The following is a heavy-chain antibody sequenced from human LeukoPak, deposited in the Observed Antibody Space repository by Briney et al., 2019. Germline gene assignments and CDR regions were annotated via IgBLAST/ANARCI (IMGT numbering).Heavy chain of an antibody. CDR3: ARSQPRDSGTYLFDWFDP. CDR1: GFTFSSYE. V-gene: IGHV3-48*03. J-gene: IGHJ5*02. D-gene: IGHD3-10*01. CDR2: ISSSGSTI. Sequence: PGGSLRLSCAASGFTFSSYEMNWVRQAPGKGLEWVSYISSSGSTIYYADSVKGRLTISRDNAKNSLYLQLNSLRAEDTAVYYCARSQPRDSGTYLFDWFDPWGQGTLVTVSS.